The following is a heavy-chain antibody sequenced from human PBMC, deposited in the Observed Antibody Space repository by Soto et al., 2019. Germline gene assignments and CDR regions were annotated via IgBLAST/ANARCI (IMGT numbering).Heavy chain of an antibody. Sequence: QVQLQGSGPGLVKPSQTLSLTCIVSGGSISSGDYSWGWIRQPPGKGLEWIGYIDYSGSTYYNPSLKSRVTISVDTSKKQSSLKLSSVTAADTALYYCARDPRSSRAFDIWGQGTMVTVSS. V-gene: IGHV4-30-4*01. CDR1: GGSISSGDYS. D-gene: IGHD3-10*01. CDR3: ARDPRSSRAFDI. J-gene: IGHJ3*02. CDR2: IDYSGST.